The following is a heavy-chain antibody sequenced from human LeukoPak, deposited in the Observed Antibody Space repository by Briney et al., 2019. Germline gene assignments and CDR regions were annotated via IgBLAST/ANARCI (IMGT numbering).Heavy chain of an antibody. D-gene: IGHD5-24*01. CDR2: ISSDGIST. CDR1: GFTFSTYW. V-gene: IGHV3-74*01. Sequence: GGSLRLSCAASGFTFSTYWMHWVREVPGKGLGWVSRISSDGISTAYADSVKGRFTLTRDNAKNTLYLQMNSLRADDTAVYYCARSREPGRDGDYWGQGTLVTVSS. J-gene: IGHJ4*02. CDR3: ARSREPGRDGDY.